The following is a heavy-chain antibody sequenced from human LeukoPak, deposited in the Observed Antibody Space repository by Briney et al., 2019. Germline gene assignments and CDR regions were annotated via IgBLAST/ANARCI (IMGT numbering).Heavy chain of an antibody. CDR2: MNPNSGNT. D-gene: IGHD6-6*01. J-gene: IGHJ4*02. CDR1: GYTFTSYD. V-gene: IGHV1-8*03. Sequence: ASVKVSRKASGYTFTSYDINWVRQATGQGLEWMGWMNPNSGNTGYAQKFQGRVTITRNTSISTAYMELSSLRSEDTAVYYCARVASGQLAIDYWGQGTLVTVSS. CDR3: ARVASGQLAIDY.